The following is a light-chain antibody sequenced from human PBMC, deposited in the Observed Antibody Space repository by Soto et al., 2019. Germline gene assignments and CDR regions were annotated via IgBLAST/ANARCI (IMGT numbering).Light chain of an antibody. CDR2: KAS. CDR1: QSISIW. Sequence: DIQMTQSPSTLSASVGDRVTIICRASQSISIWVAWYQQKPGKAPKLLISKASNLDSGVPSRFSGSGSGTEFSLTISRLQPEDFATYYCQQYNSFIWTFGRGNKVDIK. V-gene: IGKV1-5*03. J-gene: IGKJ1*01. CDR3: QQYNSFIWT.